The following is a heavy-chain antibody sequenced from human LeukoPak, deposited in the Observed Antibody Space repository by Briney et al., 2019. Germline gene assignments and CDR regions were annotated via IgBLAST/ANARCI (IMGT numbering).Heavy chain of an antibody. J-gene: IGHJ4*02. D-gene: IGHD1-26*01. CDR2: IFYSGST. CDR3: ARGEWDLLFDY. Sequence: SETLSLTCTVSGGSISGYYWSWIRQPPGKGLEWIGYIFYSGSTNYNPSLKSRVTISVDASKNQFSLKLSSVTAADTAVYYCARGEWDLLFDYWGQGTLVTVSS. CDR1: GGSISGYY. V-gene: IGHV4-59*01.